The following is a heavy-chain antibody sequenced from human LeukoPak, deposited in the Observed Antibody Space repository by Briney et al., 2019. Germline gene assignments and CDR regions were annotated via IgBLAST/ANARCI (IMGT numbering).Heavy chain of an antibody. D-gene: IGHD1-26*01. CDR3: ARYRGSSDAFDI. J-gene: IGHJ3*02. CDR1: GFTFSNYW. V-gene: IGHV3-7*01. CDR2: IKQDGSEK. Sequence: PGGSLRLSCAASGFTFSNYWMSWVRQAPGKGLEWVANIKQDGSEKYYVDSVKGRFTISRDNAKNSLYLQMNSLRAEDTAVYYCARYRGSSDAFDIWGQGTMVTVSS.